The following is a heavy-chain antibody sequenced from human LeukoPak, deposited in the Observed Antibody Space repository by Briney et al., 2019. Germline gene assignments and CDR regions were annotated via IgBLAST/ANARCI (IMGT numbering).Heavy chain of an antibody. CDR1: GYSFRSYW. D-gene: IGHD1-26*01. Sequence: GEPLKISCKGPGYSFRSYWSAWVRQLPGKGLEWWGIIYPGDSDTRYRPSFQGQVTISADKSITTAYLQWSSLKASDTAIYYCARSGIVGAAADMDHWGQGTLVTVSS. V-gene: IGHV5-51*03. J-gene: IGHJ4*02. CDR2: IYPGDSDT. CDR3: ARSGIVGAAADMDH.